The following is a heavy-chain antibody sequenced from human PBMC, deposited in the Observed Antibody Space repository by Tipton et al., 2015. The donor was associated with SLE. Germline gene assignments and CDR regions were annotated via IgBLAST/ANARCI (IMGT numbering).Heavy chain of an antibody. CDR1: GFIFRSLW. CDR2: ISGSGGST. V-gene: IGHV3-23*01. D-gene: IGHD1-1*01. CDR3: AKDTGSNNYYYMDV. Sequence: SLRLSCADSGFIFRSLWMTWVRQAPGKGLEWVSGISGSGGSTYNADSVKGRFTISRDNSKNTLYLQMNSLRAEDTAVYYCAKDTGSNNYYYMDVWGKGTTVTVSS. J-gene: IGHJ6*03.